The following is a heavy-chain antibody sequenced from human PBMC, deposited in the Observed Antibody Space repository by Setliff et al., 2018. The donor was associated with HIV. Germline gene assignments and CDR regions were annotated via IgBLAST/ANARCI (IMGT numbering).Heavy chain of an antibody. D-gene: IGHD2-21*02. Sequence: TSETLSLTCAVSGYSISSGYYWGWIRQPPGKGLEWIGSIYHSGSTYNNPSLKSRVTISVDTSKNHFSLKLSSVTAADTAVYYCARRGTAGLDYWGQGTLVTVSS. CDR3: ARRGTAGLDY. CDR1: GYSISSGYY. V-gene: IGHV4-38-2*01. J-gene: IGHJ4*02. CDR2: IYHSGST.